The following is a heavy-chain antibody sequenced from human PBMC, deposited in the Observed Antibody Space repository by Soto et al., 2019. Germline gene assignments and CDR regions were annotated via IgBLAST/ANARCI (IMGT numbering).Heavy chain of an antibody. D-gene: IGHD2-21*01. Sequence: SLRLSFGASGLPISSYGLYSFHQAPFKVLECVAFLSSDGRDTYYQNSVKGRFNISSDNSTDKVYLQMSSLRAADTAVHYCAKDQRDSDLFSSLDYWGQGTLVTLSS. J-gene: IGHJ4*02. V-gene: IGHV3-30*18. CDR3: AKDQRDSDLFSSLDY. CDR1: GLPISSYG. CDR2: LSSDGRDT.